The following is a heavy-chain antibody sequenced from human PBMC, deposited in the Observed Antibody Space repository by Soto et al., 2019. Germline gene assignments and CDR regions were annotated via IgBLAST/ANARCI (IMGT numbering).Heavy chain of an antibody. CDR2: VSHGGAN. CDR1: GDSFTSGSIS. V-gene: IGHV4-30-2*01. J-gene: IGHJ6*04. CDR3: ARAFVGGWRSKAPGYYYGMGV. Sequence: QMQLRQSGSGLVEPPQTLSLTCAVSGDSFTSGSISWSWIRQPPGSGLEWVGTVSHGGANRYNPSLKSRVTMSADRSNDPFAVTLSSVTAADTAVCYCARAFVGGWRSKAPGYYYGMGVWGKGTTVTVSP. D-gene: IGHD2-21*01.